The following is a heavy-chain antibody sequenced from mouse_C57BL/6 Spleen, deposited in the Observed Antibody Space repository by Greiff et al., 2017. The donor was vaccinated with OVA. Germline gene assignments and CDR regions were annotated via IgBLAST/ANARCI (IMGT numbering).Heavy chain of an antibody. D-gene: IGHD2-3*01. Sequence: QVQLKQSGAELVKPGASVKISCKASGYAFSSYWMNWVKQRPGKGLEWIGQIYPGDGDTNYNGKFKGKATLTADKSSSTAYMQLSSLTSEDSAVYFCARGEGIYDGYYVDYWGQGTTLTVSS. CDR3: ARGEGIYDGYYVDY. CDR1: GYAFSSYW. V-gene: IGHV1-80*01. J-gene: IGHJ2*01. CDR2: IYPGDGDT.